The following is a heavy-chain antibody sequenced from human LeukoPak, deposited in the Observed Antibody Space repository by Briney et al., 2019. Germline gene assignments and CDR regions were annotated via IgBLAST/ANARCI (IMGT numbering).Heavy chain of an antibody. D-gene: IGHD3-22*01. Sequence: SETLSLTCAVYGGSFSGYYWSWIRQPPGKGLEWIGEINHSGSTNYNPSLKSRVTISVDTSKNQFSLKLSSVTAADTAVYYCARPGYDAFDIWGQGTMVTVSS. CDR1: GGSFSGYY. J-gene: IGHJ3*02. V-gene: IGHV4-34*01. CDR3: ARPGYDAFDI. CDR2: INHSGST.